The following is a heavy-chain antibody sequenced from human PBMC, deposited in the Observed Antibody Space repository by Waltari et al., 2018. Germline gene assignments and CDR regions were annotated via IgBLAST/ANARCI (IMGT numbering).Heavy chain of an antibody. CDR2: IYPGASET. Sequence: EVQLVQSGAAVKKPGESLKISCKGSGYTFSNYWIGWVRQMPGKGLEWMGIIYPGASETRHSPSFQGQVTISADKSFNPAYLQWSSLKASDTAMYYCARHVGGYCSGGNCYADFWGQGTLVTVSS. V-gene: IGHV5-51*01. CDR3: ARHVGGYCSGGNCYADF. D-gene: IGHD2-15*01. J-gene: IGHJ4*02. CDR1: GYTFSNYW.